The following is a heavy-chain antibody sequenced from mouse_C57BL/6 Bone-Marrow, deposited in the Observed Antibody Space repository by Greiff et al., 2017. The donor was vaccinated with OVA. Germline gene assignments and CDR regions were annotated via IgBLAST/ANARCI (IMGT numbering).Heavy chain of an antibody. Sequence: QVQLKESGAELARPGASVKLSCKASGYTFTSYGISWVKQRTGQGLEWIGEIYPRSGNTYYNEKFKGKATLTADKSSSTAYMELRSLTSEDSAVYFCARIPPYCVSSLAWFAYWGQGTLVTVSA. CDR1: GYTFTSYG. V-gene: IGHV1-81*01. J-gene: IGHJ3*01. CDR3: ARIPPYCVSSLAWFAY. CDR2: IYPRSGNT. D-gene: IGHD1-1*01.